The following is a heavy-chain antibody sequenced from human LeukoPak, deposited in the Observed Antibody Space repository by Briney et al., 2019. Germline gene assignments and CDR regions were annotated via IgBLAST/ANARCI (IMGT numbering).Heavy chain of an antibody. V-gene: IGHV4-38-2*02. CDR2: IYHSGST. J-gene: IGHJ4*02. D-gene: IGHD4-17*01. CDR1: GYSISSGYY. CDR3: AREHTVYDILFDY. Sequence: SETLSLTCTVSGYSISSGYYWGWIRQPPGKGLEWIGSIYHSGSTYYNPSLKSRVTISVDTSKNQFSLKLSSVTAADTAVYYCAREHTVYDILFDYWGQGTLVTVSS.